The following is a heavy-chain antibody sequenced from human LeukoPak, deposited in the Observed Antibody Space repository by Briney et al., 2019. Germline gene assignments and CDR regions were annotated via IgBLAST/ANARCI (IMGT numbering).Heavy chain of an antibody. Sequence: GRSLRLSCEASGFTFSDYAIHWVRQAPGKGLEWVALISRDGSDANYADSVKGRFTISRDNSKNTLYLQMNSLRAEDTAVYYCAKALPPLGYCSGGSCSTGLRYYYYGMDVWGQGTTVTVSS. D-gene: IGHD2-15*01. CDR2: ISRDGSDA. CDR3: AKALPPLGYCSGGSCSTGLRYYYYGMDV. CDR1: GFTFSDYA. J-gene: IGHJ6*02. V-gene: IGHV3-30*18.